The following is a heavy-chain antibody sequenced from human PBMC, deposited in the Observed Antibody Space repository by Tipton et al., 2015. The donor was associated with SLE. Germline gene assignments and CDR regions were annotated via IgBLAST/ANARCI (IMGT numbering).Heavy chain of an antibody. D-gene: IGHD3-3*01. CDR3: AKDYDFWRGYGKA. V-gene: IGHV3-23*01. J-gene: IGHJ5*02. Sequence: SLRLSCAASGYTFRSYAMSWVRQTPEKGLEWVSGISGSGASTSYADSVKGRFTISRDNSKNTLSLQMHNLRAEDTAVYYCAKDYDFWRGYGKAWGQGTLVTVSS. CDR2: ISGSGAST. CDR1: GYTFRSYA.